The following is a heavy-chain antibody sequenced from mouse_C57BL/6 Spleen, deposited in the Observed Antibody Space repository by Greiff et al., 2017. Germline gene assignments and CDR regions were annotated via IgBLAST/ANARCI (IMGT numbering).Heavy chain of an antibody. CDR2: IHPTSGST. J-gene: IGHJ4*01. D-gene: IGHD2-10*01. CDR1: GYTFTSYW. V-gene: IGHV1-64*01. Sequence: QVQLQQPGAELVKPGASVKLSCKASGYTFTSYWMHWVKQRPGQGLEWIGMIHPTSGSTNYNEKFKSKATLTVDKSSSTASMQLSSLTSEDSAVYYCARGKTYYGNYGAMDYWGQGTSVTVSS. CDR3: ARGKTYYGNYGAMDY.